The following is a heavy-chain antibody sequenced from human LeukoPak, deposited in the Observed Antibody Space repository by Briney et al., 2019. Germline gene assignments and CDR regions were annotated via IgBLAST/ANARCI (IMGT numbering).Heavy chain of an antibody. V-gene: IGHV1-2*06. Sequence: GASVKVSCKASGYTFTGYYMHWVRQAPGQGPEWMGRINPNSGGTNYAQKFQSRVTMTRDTSISTAYMELSRLRSDDTAVYYCARGHKLGYCSGGSCYFVDYWGQGTLVTVSS. CDR2: INPNSGGT. CDR1: GYTFTGYY. J-gene: IGHJ4*02. CDR3: ARGHKLGYCSGGSCYFVDY. D-gene: IGHD2-15*01.